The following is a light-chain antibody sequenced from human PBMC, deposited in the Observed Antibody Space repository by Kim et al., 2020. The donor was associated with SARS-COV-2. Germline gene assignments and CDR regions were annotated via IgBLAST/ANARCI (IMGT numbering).Light chain of an antibody. V-gene: IGLV3-1*01. CDR2: QDT. J-gene: IGLJ2*01. CDR3: QVWDRSNVV. CDR1: KLGEEN. Sequence: VSRGQTGSINCYGDKLGEENVCWYQQKPGQSPVVVIYQDTKRSSGIADRFSGSKAGNTATLTISGTQAMDEADYWCQVWDRSNVVFGGETQLTVL.